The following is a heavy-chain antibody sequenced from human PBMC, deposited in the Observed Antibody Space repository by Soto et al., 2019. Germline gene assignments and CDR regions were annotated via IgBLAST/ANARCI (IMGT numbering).Heavy chain of an antibody. CDR2: IYYSGST. D-gene: IGHD2-2*01. J-gene: IGHJ6*02. CDR3: ARDGVVPAAIDYYYYGMDV. Sequence: SETLSLTCAVSGYSISSGYYWGWLRQPPGKGLEWIGYIYYSGSTYYNPSLKSRVTISVDTSKNQFSLKLSAVTAADTAVYYCARDGVVPAAIDYYYYGMDVWGQGTTVTVSS. V-gene: IGHV4-38-2*02. CDR1: GYSISSGYY.